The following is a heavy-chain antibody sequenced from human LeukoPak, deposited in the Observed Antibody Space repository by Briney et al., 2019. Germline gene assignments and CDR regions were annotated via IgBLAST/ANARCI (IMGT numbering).Heavy chain of an antibody. CDR1: GFTFSSYW. D-gene: IGHD1-26*01. CDR2: IKQDGTEK. V-gene: IGHV3-7*04. Sequence: GGSLRLSCAASGFTFSSYWMSWVRQAPGKGLEWVAIIKQDGTEKYYVDSVKGRFTISRDNAKNSLYLQMNSLRAEDTAVYYCARGVGATHFDYWGQGTLVTLSS. CDR3: ARGVGATHFDY. J-gene: IGHJ4*02.